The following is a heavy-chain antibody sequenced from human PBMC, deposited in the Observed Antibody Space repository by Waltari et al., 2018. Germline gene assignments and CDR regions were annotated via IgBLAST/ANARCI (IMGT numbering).Heavy chain of an antibody. J-gene: IGHJ1*01. Sequence: QLQLQESGPGLVKPSETLSLTCTVSGGSISSSSYYWGWLRQPPGKGLEWIGSIYYSGSTYYNPSLKSRVTISVDTSKNQFSLKLSSVTAADTAVYYCAILEMATIIGYFQHWGQGTLVTVSS. V-gene: IGHV4-39*01. D-gene: IGHD5-12*01. CDR2: IYYSGST. CDR3: AILEMATIIGYFQH. CDR1: GGSISSSSYY.